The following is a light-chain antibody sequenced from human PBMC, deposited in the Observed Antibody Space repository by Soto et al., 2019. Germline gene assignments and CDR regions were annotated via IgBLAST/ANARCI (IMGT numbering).Light chain of an antibody. CDR3: QQYGSSPWT. V-gene: IGKV3-20*01. Sequence: DIFLTQSPFTRSVFPREVATLSCRASQSVSSSYLAWYQQKPGQAPRLLIYGASSRATGIPDRFSGSGSGTDFTLTISRLEPEDFAVYYCQQYGSSPWTFGQGTKVDIK. CDR1: QSVSSSY. J-gene: IGKJ1*01. CDR2: GAS.